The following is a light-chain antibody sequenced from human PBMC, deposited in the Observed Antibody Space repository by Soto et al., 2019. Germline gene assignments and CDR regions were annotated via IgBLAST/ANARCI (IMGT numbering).Light chain of an antibody. V-gene: IGKV1-39*01. CDR1: QSISSY. CDR2: AAS. Sequence: DIQMTQSPSSLSASVGDRVTITCRARQSISSYLNWYQQKPGKAPKLLIYAASSLQSGVPSRFSGSGSGTDFTLTISSLQLEDFATYYCQQSYSTPLTFGGGTKVEI. J-gene: IGKJ4*01. CDR3: QQSYSTPLT.